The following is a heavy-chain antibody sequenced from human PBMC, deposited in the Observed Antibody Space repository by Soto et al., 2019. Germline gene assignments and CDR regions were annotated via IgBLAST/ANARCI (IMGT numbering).Heavy chain of an antibody. Sequence: QVQLVQSGAEVKKPGSSVKVSCKASGGTFSSYTISWVRQAPGQGLEWMGRIIPILGIANYAQKFQGRVTITADKSTSTAYMELSSLRSEDTAVYYCASNHDYGDLVGYWGQGTLVTVSS. CDR1: GGTFSSYT. V-gene: IGHV1-69*02. CDR3: ASNHDYGDLVGY. D-gene: IGHD4-17*01. CDR2: IIPILGIA. J-gene: IGHJ4*02.